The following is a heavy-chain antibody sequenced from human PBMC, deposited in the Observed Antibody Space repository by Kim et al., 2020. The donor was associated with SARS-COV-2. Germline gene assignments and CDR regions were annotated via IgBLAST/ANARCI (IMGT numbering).Heavy chain of an antibody. Sequence: SETLSLTCAVYGGSFSGYYWSWIRQPPGKGLEWIGEINHSGRTNYNPSLKSRVTISVATSKNKFSLKLTSVPAADTAVYYCARRLSNTSGWGSHYCDLWG. J-gene: IGHJ2*01. CDR3: ARRLSNTSGWGSHYCDL. CDR1: GGSFSGYY. CDR2: INHSGRT. D-gene: IGHD3-10*01. V-gene: IGHV4-34*01.